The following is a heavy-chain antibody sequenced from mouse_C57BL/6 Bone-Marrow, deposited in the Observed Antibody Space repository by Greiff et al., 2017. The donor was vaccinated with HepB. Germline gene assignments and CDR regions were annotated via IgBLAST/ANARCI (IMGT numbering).Heavy chain of an antibody. CDR1: GYGFSSYW. Sequence: QVQLQQSGAELVKPGASVKISCKASGYGFSSYWMNWVKQRPGKGLEWIGQIYPGDGDTNYNGKFKGKATLTADKSSSTAYMQLSSLTSEDSAVYFCARYYDYPYWYFDVWGTGTTVTVSS. CDR3: ARYYDYPYWYFDV. J-gene: IGHJ1*03. CDR2: IYPGDGDT. V-gene: IGHV1-80*01. D-gene: IGHD2-4*01.